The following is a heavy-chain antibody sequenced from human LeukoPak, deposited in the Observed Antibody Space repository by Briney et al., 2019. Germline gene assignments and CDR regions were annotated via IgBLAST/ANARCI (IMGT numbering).Heavy chain of an antibody. CDR2: ISSSSSII. CDR1: GFTFSSYS. D-gene: IGHD3-10*01. J-gene: IGHJ3*02. CDR3: ARVRSLGFDI. V-gene: IGHV3-48*04. Sequence: GGSLRLSCAASGFTFSSYSMNWVRQAPGKGLAWVSYISSSSSIIYYADSVKGRFTISRDNAENSLYLQMNSLRAEDTAVYHCARVRSLGFDIWGQGTMVTVSS.